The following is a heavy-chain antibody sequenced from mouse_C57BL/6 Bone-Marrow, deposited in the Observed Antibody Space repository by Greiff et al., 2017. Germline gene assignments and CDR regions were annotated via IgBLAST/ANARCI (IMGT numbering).Heavy chain of an antibody. D-gene: IGHD1-1*01. CDR3: ASDYYGSSYETWFAY. CDR2: INPNYGTT. J-gene: IGHJ3*01. Sequence: EVKLQESGPELVKPGASVKISCKASGYSFTDYNMNWVKQSNGKSLEWIGVINPNYGTTSYNQKFKGKATLTVDQSSSTAYMQLNSLTSEDSAVYYCASDYYGSSYETWFAYWGQGTLVTVSA. V-gene: IGHV1-39*01. CDR1: GYSFTDYN.